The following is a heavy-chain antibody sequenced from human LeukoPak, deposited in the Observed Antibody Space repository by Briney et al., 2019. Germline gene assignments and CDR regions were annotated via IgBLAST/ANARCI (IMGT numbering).Heavy chain of an antibody. CDR3: ARDLAGYNSFDY. CDR2: IYSGGST. D-gene: IGHD5-24*01. J-gene: IGHJ4*02. CDR1: GFTFSSYA. Sequence: TGGSLRLSCAASGFTFSSYAMSWVRQAPGKGLEWVSSIYSGGSTYYTDSVKGRFTISRDNSKNTLYLQMNSLRAEDTAVYYCARDLAGYNSFDYWGQGTLVTVSS. V-gene: IGHV3-66*01.